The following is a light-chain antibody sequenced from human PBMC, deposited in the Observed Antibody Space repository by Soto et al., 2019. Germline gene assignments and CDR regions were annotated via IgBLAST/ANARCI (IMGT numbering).Light chain of an antibody. CDR1: QTISSW. V-gene: IGKV1-5*01. CDR2: DAS. Sequence: DIHMTQSPSTLSGSVGDRVTITCRASQTISSWLAWYQQKPRRAPKLLIYDASTLQSGVPSRFSGSGSETEFTLTISSLQTDDFATYYCQQYISYPWTFGQGTKVDIK. CDR3: QQYISYPWT. J-gene: IGKJ1*01.